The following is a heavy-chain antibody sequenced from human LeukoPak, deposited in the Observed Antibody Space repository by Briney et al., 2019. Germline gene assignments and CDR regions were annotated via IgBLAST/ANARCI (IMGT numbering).Heavy chain of an antibody. D-gene: IGHD5-18*01. CDR2: MSYSGST. Sequence: SETLSLTCTVSGGSISTNNRYWGWIRQSPGKGLEWIVGMSYSGSTSYDPSLKSRVTIAVDTSKNQFSLKLTSVTATDTALYYCARHAGSAYSNWFDSWGQGTLVTVSS. V-gene: IGHV4-39*01. CDR1: GGSISTNNRY. J-gene: IGHJ5*01. CDR3: ARHAGSAYSNWFDS.